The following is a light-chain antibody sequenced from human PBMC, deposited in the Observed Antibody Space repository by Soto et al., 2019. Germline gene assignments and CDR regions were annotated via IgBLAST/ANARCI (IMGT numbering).Light chain of an antibody. CDR3: ISLTSSPSYV. CDR1: SSDIGAYNY. J-gene: IGLJ1*01. CDR2: DVS. Sequence: QSALTQPASVSGSPGQSITISCAGTSSDIGAYNYVSWYQQHPGKAPKLMIYDVSHRPSGISNRFSGSKSGNTASLTISGLTVEDEADYNCISLTSSPSYVFGTGTKLTVL. V-gene: IGLV2-14*03.